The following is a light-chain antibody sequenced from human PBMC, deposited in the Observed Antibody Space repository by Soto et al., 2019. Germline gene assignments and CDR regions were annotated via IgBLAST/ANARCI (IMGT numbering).Light chain of an antibody. CDR3: LLYYGGPQV. V-gene: IGLV7-43*01. CDR1: TGTVTGGHY. CDR2: STD. Sequence: QTVVTQEPSLTVSPGGTVTLTCASSTGTVTGGHYPNWFQQKPGQAPRALIYSTDNKYSWTPARFSGSLLGGKAALTLSGVQPEDEAEYYCLLYYGGPQVFGGGTKVTVL. J-gene: IGLJ2*01.